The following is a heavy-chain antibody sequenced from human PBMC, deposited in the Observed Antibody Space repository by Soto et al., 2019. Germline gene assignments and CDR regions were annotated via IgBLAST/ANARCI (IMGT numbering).Heavy chain of an antibody. V-gene: IGHV1-18*04. J-gene: IGHJ6*02. D-gene: IGHD2-2*02. Sequence: ASVKVSCKASGYTFTSYGISWVRQAPGQGLEWMGWISAYNGNTNYAQKLQGRVTMTTDTSTSTAYMELRSLRSDDTVVYYCAYGLGYCSSTSCYTGMYYYYGMDVWGQGATVTVS. CDR2: ISAYNGNT. CDR3: AYGLGYCSSTSCYTGMYYYYGMDV. CDR1: GYTFTSYG.